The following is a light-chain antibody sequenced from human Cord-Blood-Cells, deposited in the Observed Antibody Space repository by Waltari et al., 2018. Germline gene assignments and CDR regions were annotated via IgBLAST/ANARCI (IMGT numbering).Light chain of an antibody. V-gene: IGKV1-33*01. CDR1: QDISNY. CDR3: QQYDNLPLT. CDR2: DAS. Sequence: DIQMTQSPSSLSASVGDRVSITCQASQDISNYLNWYQQKPGKAPKLLIYDASTLETGVPSRISGSGSGTDFTSTISSLQPEDIATYYCQQYDNLPLTFGGGTKVEIK. J-gene: IGKJ4*01.